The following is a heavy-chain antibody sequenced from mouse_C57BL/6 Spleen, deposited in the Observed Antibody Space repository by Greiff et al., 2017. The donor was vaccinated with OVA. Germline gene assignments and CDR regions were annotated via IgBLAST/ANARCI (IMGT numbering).Heavy chain of an antibody. CDR2: IYPGDGDT. CDR1: GYAFSSSW. Sequence: QVQLQESGPELVKPGASVKISCKASGYAFSSSWMNWVKQRPGKGLEWIGRIYPGDGDTNYNGKFKGKATLTADKSSSTAYMQLSSLTSEDSAVYFGARGGYYSNYEAYYFDYWGQGTTLTVSS. V-gene: IGHV1-82*01. CDR3: ARGGYYSNYEAYYFDY. J-gene: IGHJ2*01. D-gene: IGHD2-5*01.